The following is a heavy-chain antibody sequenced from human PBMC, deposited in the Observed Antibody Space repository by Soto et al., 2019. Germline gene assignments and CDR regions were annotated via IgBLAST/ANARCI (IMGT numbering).Heavy chain of an antibody. D-gene: IGHD3-16*02. V-gene: IGHV3-53*04. CDR2: IYSGGST. Sequence: EVQLVESGGGLVQPGGSLRLSCAASGFTVSSNYMSWVRQAPGKGLEWVSVIYSGGSTYYADSVKGRFTISRHNSRNTLYLQMNSLRAEDTAVYYCARRRTSHLWELSLSWGSHFDYWGQGTLVTVFS. J-gene: IGHJ4*02. CDR3: ARRRTSHLWELSLSWGSHFDY. CDR1: GFTVSSNY.